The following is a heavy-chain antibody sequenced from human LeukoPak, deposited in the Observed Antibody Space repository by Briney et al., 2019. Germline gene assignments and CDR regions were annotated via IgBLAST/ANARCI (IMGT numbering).Heavy chain of an antibody. CDR1: GFTFDDYA. D-gene: IGHD5-18*01. V-gene: IGHV3-9*01. CDR3: ATSGYTYGLDY. Sequence: GRSLRLSCAASGFTFDDYAMHWVRQAPGKGLEWVSGISWNSGSIGYAGSVKGRFTIPRDNAKNSLYLQMNSLRAEDTALYYCATSGYTYGLDYWGQGTLVTVSS. CDR2: ISWNSGSI. J-gene: IGHJ4*02.